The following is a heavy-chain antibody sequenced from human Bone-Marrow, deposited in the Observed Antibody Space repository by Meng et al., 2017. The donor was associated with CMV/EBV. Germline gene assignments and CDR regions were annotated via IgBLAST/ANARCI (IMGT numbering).Heavy chain of an antibody. V-gene: IGHV4-34*01. CDR3: ARGHISSGFKCDP. D-gene: IGHD3-22*01. J-gene: IGHJ5*02. Sequence: SETLSLTCAVYGGSFSGYYWSWIRQPPGKGLEWIGEINHSGSTNYNPSLKSRVTISVDTSKNQFSLKLSSVTAADTAVYYCARGHISSGFKCDPWGQGTLVTVSS. CDR2: INHSGST. CDR1: GGSFSGYY.